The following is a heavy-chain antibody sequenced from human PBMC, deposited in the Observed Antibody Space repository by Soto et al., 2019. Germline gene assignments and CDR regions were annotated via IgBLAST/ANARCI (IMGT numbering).Heavy chain of an antibody. CDR2: IYYSGST. D-gene: IGHD3-16*01. Sequence: QVQLQESGPGLVKPSQTLSLTCTVSGGSISSGGYYWSWIRQHPGKGLEWIGYIYYSGSTYYNPSLKRRVTISVDTSKNQFSLKLSSVTAADTAVYYCARRVERGGPNDYWGQGTLVTVSS. J-gene: IGHJ4*02. CDR1: GGSISSGGYY. V-gene: IGHV4-31*03. CDR3: ARRVERGGPNDY.